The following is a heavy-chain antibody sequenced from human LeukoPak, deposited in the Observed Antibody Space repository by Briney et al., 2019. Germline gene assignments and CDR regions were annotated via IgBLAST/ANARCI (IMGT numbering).Heavy chain of an antibody. CDR1: GYTFTNYY. Sequence: ASVKVSCKASGYTFTNYYMHWVRQAPGQGLEWMGIINPSGGITNYAQKFQGRVTMTRDMSTSTVYMELSSLRSEDTAVYYCARVSVGATMLAYFDYWGQGTLVSVSS. CDR2: INPSGGIT. V-gene: IGHV1-46*01. CDR3: ARVSVGATMLAYFDY. J-gene: IGHJ4*02. D-gene: IGHD1-26*01.